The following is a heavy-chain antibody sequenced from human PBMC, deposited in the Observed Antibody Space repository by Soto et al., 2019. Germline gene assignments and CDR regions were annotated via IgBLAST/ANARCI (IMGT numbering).Heavy chain of an antibody. CDR3: ARDTFGGNSIWYFDL. J-gene: IGHJ2*01. CDR2: ISSSGSTI. CDR1: GFTFSSYE. V-gene: IGHV3-48*03. Sequence: GSLRLSCAASGFTFSSYEMNWVRQAPGKGLEWVSCISSSGSTIYYADSVKGRFTISRDNAKNSLYLQMNSLRAEDTAVYYCARDTFGGNSIWYFDLWGRGTLVTVSS. D-gene: IGHD2-21*02.